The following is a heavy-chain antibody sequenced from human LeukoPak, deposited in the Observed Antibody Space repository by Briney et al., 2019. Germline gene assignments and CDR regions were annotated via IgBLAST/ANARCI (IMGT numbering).Heavy chain of an antibody. D-gene: IGHD4-17*01. V-gene: IGHV4-59*12. CDR1: GGSISSYY. J-gene: IGHJ6*02. CDR2: IYYSRST. CDR3: AREVPTVTTMYEAYGMDV. Sequence: SETLSLTCTVSGGSISSYYWSWIRQPPGKGLEWIGYIYYSRSTNYNPSLKSRVTISVDTPKNQFSLKLSSVTAADTAVYYCAREVPTVTTMYEAYGMDVWGQGTTVTVSS.